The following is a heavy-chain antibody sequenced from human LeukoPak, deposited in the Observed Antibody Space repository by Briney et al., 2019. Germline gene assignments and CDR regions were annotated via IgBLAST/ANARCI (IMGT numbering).Heavy chain of an antibody. CDR1: GGSIGSNNW. Sequence: SETLSLTCAVSGGSIGSNNWWSWVRQSPGKGLEWIGEIYHSGNSNYNPSLKSRVTISVDKSRNQFSLKLSSVTAADTALYYCARDVGARLPGYWGQGILVTVSS. J-gene: IGHJ4*02. CDR3: ARDVGARLPGY. CDR2: IYHSGNS. V-gene: IGHV4-4*02. D-gene: IGHD6-6*01.